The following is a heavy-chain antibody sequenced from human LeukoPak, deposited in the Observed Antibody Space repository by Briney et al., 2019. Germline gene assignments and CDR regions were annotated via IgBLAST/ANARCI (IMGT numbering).Heavy chain of an antibody. CDR3: ASTRYYHDSTGYYPVPFFDY. V-gene: IGHV4-38-2*02. CDR2: IYHSGST. D-gene: IGHD3-22*01. CDR1: GYSISSGYY. Sequence: SETLSLTCTVSGYSISSGYYWGWIRQPPGKGLEWIGSIYHSGSTYYNPSLKSRVTISVDTSKNQFSLKLNSVTAADTAVYYCASTRYYHDSTGYYPVPFFDYWGQGALVTVSS. J-gene: IGHJ4*02.